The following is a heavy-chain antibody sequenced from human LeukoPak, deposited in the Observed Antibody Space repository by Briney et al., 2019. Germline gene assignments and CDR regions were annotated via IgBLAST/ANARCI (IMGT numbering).Heavy chain of an antibody. D-gene: IGHD4-17*01. V-gene: IGHV3-53*01. CDR3: ASTVEYFDY. Sequence: PGGSLRLSCAASGFTVTSNYMSWVRQAPAKGLERVSVIYSGGSTYYADSVKGRFTISRDNSKNTLYLQMNSLRAEDTAVYYCASTVEYFDYWGQGTLVTVSS. CDR2: IYSGGST. CDR1: GFTVTSNY. J-gene: IGHJ4*02.